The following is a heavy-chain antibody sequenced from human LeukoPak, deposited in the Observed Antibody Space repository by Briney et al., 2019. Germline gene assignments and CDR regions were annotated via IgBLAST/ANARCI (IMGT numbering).Heavy chain of an antibody. Sequence: GGSLRLSCAASGFSFSSYEMNWVRQAPGKGLEWVSSISSSSSYIHYADSVKGRFTISRDNAKNSLYLQMNSLRAEDTAVYYCARDGLWFGELLADMDVWGKGTTVTVSS. J-gene: IGHJ6*03. CDR2: ISSSSSYI. V-gene: IGHV3-21*01. CDR3: ARDGLWFGELLADMDV. CDR1: GFSFSSYE. D-gene: IGHD3-10*01.